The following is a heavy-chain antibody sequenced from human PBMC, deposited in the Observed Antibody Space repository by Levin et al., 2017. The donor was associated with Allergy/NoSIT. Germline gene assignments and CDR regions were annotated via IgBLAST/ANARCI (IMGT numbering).Heavy chain of an antibody. D-gene: IGHD3-10*01. CDR2: ISGSGGST. J-gene: IGHJ4*02. V-gene: IGHV3-23*01. Sequence: GGSLRLTCAASGFTFSSYAMTWVRQAPGKGLEWVSGISGSGGSTYYADSVKGRFTISRDISKNTLYLQMNRLRADDTAVYYCAKSFGSGSSYDYWGQGTLVTVSS. CDR1: GFTFSSYA. CDR3: AKSFGSGSSYDY.